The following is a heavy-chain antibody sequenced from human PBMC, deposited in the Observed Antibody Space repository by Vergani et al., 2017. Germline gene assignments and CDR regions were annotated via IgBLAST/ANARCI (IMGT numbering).Heavy chain of an antibody. CDR3: ASGRGHYYGSGANWFDP. D-gene: IGHD3-10*01. V-gene: IGHV3-23*01. J-gene: IGHJ5*02. Sequence: EVQLLESGGGLVQPGGSLRLSCAASGFTFSSYAMSWVRQAPGKGLEWVSAISGSGGSTYYADSVKGRFTISRDNSKNTLYLQMNSLRAEDTAVYYCASGRGHYYGSGANWFDPLGQGTLVTVSS. CDR2: ISGSGGST. CDR1: GFTFSSYA.